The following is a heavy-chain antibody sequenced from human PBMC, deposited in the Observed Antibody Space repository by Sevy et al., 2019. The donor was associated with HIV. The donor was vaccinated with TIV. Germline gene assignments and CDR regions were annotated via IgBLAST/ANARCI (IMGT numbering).Heavy chain of an antibody. CDR1: GFTFSGYA. CDR3: AKTINSGGGVVPAANYYFYGLDV. Sequence: GGSLRLSCAASGFTFSGYAMNWVRQAPGKGLEWVSAINSKGRSTHYADSVEGRLTISRDNSKNTLYLQMNSLRAEETAVYYCAKTINSGGGVVPAANYYFYGLDVWGQGTTVTVSS. V-gene: IGHV3-23*01. CDR2: INSKGRST. J-gene: IGHJ6*02. D-gene: IGHD2-2*01.